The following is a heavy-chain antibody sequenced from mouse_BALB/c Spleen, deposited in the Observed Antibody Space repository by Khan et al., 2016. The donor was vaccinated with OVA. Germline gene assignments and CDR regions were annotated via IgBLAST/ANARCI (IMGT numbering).Heavy chain of an antibody. J-gene: IGHJ4*01. V-gene: IGHV3-2*02. CDR2: ISSSGST. CDR3: ARKGPRYTYAMDN. CDR1: GYSITSDYA. Sequence: QLQESGPGLVKPSQSLSLTCTVTGYSITSDYAWNWIRQFPGNKLEWMGYISSSGSTTYNQALKSRISFTRETSTNQFFLQLNSVTTEDTATSYCARKGPRYTYAMDNWGQGTSVTVSS.